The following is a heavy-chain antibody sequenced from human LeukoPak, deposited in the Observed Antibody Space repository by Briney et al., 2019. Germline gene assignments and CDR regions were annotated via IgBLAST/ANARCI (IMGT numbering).Heavy chain of an antibody. CDR2: IKQDGSEK. V-gene: IGHV3-7*01. CDR1: GFTFSSYW. D-gene: IGHD2-15*01. CDR3: AREDCSGGSCYSRKLNWFDP. Sequence: GGSLRLSCAASGFTFSSYWMSWVRQAPGEGLEWVANIKQDGSEKYYVDSVKGRFTISRDNAKNSLYLQMNSLRAEDTAVYYCAREDCSGGSCYSRKLNWFDPWGQGTLVTVSS. J-gene: IGHJ5*02.